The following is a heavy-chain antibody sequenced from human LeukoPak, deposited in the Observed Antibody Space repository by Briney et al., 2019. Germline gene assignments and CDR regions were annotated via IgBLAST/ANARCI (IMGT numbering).Heavy chain of an antibody. D-gene: IGHD3-9*01. CDR1: GFTVSSNY. CDR3: ARAPTYDILTGYYNVGAFDI. V-gene: IGHV3-53*04. J-gene: IGHJ3*02. CDR2: IYSGGST. Sequence: GGSLRLSCAASGFTVSSNYMSWVRQAPGEGLEWVSVIYSGGSTYYADSVKGRFTISRHNSKNTLYLQMNSLRAEDTAVYYCARAPTYDILTGYYNVGAFDIWGQGTMVTVSS.